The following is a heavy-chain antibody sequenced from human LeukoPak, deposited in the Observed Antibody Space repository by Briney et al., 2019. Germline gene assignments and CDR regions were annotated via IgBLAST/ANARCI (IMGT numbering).Heavy chain of an antibody. CDR2: IIPILGIA. Sequence: ASVKVSCKASGGTFSSYAISWVRQAPGQGLEWMGRIIPILGIANYAQKFQGRVTITADKSTSTAYMELSSLRSENTAVYYCARHGGIAAADAFDIWGQGTLVTVSS. CDR3: ARHGGIAAADAFDI. V-gene: IGHV1-69*04. D-gene: IGHD6-13*01. CDR1: GGTFSSYA. J-gene: IGHJ3*02.